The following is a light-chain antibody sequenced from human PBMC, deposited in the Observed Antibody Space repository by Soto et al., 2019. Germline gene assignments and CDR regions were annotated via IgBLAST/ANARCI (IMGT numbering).Light chain of an antibody. CDR3: QQYGSSLT. J-gene: IGKJ4*01. Sequence: EIVMTQSPATLSVSPGERATLSCRASQSVSSNLAWYQQKPGQAPRLLIFRASSRATGVPARFSGRGSGTEFTLTINRLEPEDSAVYYCQQYGSSLTFGGGTKVDIK. CDR1: QSVSSN. V-gene: IGKV3-15*01. CDR2: RAS.